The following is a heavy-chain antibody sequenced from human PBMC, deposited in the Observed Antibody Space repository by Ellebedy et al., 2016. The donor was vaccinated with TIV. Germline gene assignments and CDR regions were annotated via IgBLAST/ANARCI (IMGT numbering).Heavy chain of an antibody. CDR2: INIDGST. Sequence: GESLKISXTVSGFTVSNNYLSWVRQAPGKGLEWVSFINIDGSTYYADSVKGRFTISRDNSKNLLYLQMISLRAEDTAMYYCARGGYYDYSGYSNFDYWGQGTLVTVSS. V-gene: IGHV3-66*01. CDR3: ARGGYYDYSGYSNFDY. J-gene: IGHJ4*02. CDR1: GFTVSNNY. D-gene: IGHD3-22*01.